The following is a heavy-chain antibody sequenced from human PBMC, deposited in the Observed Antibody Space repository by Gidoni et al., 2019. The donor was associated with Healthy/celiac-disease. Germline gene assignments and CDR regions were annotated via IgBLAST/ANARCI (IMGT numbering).Heavy chain of an antibody. CDR3: ARDNGPLQLGLGVDY. J-gene: IGHJ4*02. V-gene: IGHV1-18*01. CDR1: GYTFTSYG. CDR2: ISAYNGNT. Sequence: QVQLVQSGAEVKKPGASVKVSCKASGYTFTSYGISWVRQAPGQGLEWMGWISAYNGNTNYAQKLQGRVTMPTATSTSTAYMELRSLRSDDTAVYYCARDNGPLQLGLGVDYWGQGTLVTVSS. D-gene: IGHD4-4*01.